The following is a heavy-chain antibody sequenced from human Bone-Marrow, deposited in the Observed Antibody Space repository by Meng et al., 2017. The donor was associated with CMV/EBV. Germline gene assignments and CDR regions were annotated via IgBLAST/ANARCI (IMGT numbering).Heavy chain of an antibody. CDR1: GFAFSSYA. V-gene: IGHV3-47*01. Sequence: GESLKISCAASGFAFSSYALHWVRRAPGKGLAWVSAIGTGGDTYYADSVMGRFTISRDNAKKSLYLHMNSLIAEDTAVYYCARDGTTSRWDYYYGMDVWGQGTTVTVSS. J-gene: IGHJ6*02. CDR3: ARDGTTSRWDYYYGMDV. CDR2: IGTGGDT. D-gene: IGHD4-17*01.